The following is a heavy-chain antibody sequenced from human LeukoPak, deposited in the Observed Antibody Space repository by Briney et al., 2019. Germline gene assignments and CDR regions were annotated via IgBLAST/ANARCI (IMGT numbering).Heavy chain of an antibody. D-gene: IGHD3-22*01. CDR1: GFTVSSSY. V-gene: IGHV3-30*18. CDR2: ISYDGSNK. Sequence: SGGSLRLSCAASGFTVSSSYMSWVRQAPGKGLEWVAVISYDGSNKYYADSVKGRFTISRDNSKNTLYLQMNSLSAEDTAVYYCAKDSGYYYDSSGYPLFDYWGQGTMVTVSS. J-gene: IGHJ4*02. CDR3: AKDSGYYYDSSGYPLFDY.